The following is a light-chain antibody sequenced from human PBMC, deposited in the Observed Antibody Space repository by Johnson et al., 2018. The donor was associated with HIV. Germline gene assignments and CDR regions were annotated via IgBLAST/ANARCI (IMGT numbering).Light chain of an antibody. CDR3: GTWDSSLSGV. Sequence: QSVLTQPPSVSAAPGQTVTTPCSGNSSNIGNNSVSWCQRLPGTAPKLLIHDTDERPPGIPDRFSGSKSGTSATLGITGLQTGDEADYYCGTWDSSLSGVFGTGTKVTFL. CDR1: SSNIGNNS. CDR2: DTD. J-gene: IGLJ1*01. V-gene: IGLV1-51*01.